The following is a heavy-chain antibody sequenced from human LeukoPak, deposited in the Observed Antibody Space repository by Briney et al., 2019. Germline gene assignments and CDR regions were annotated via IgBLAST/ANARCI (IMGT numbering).Heavy chain of an antibody. CDR3: ASGGRWATASVGFDP. D-gene: IGHD5-18*01. CDR1: GFTFSSYE. CDR2: ISSSGSTI. V-gene: IGHV3-48*03. J-gene: IGHJ5*02. Sequence: QPGGSLRLSCAASGFTFSSYEMNWVRQAPGKGLEWVSYISSSGSTIYYADSVKGRFTISRDNAKNSLYLQMNSLRAEDTAVYYCASGGRWATASVGFDPWGQGTLVTVSS.